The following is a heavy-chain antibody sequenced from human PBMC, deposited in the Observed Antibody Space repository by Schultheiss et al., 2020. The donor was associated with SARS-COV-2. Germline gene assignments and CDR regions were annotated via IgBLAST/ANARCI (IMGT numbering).Heavy chain of an antibody. Sequence: GESLKISCAASGFTFSTYGMHWVRQAPGKGLEWVGRIKSKTDGGTTDYAAPVKGRFTISRDNSKNTLYLQMNSLRAEDTAVYYCARTYYYDSSGLPWEADAFDIWGQGTMVTVSS. CDR1: GFTFSTYG. J-gene: IGHJ3*02. CDR3: ARTYYYDSSGLPWEADAFDI. D-gene: IGHD3-22*01. CDR2: IKSKTDGGTT. V-gene: IGHV3-15*01.